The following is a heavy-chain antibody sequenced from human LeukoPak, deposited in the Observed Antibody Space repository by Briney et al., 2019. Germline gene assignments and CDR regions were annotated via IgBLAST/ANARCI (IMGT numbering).Heavy chain of an antibody. Sequence: SETLSLTCSVSGASLTIYYWNWIRQPAGKGLEWIGRYASGTTAHNPSLKSQFTMSIDTSKNQISLKLTSVTAADTAVYYCATGDHSFDNWGQGVLVTVTP. V-gene: IGHV4-4*07. CDR1: GASLTIYY. D-gene: IGHD7-27*01. CDR2: YASGTT. J-gene: IGHJ4*02. CDR3: ATGDHSFDN.